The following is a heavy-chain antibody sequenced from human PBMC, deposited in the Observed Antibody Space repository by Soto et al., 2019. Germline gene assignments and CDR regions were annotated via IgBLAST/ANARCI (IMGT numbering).Heavy chain of an antibody. V-gene: IGHV1-58*01. D-gene: IGHD3-22*01. J-gene: IGHJ3*02. CDR1: GFTFTSSA. CDR2: IVVGSGNT. CDR3: AAVNLFYDSSGYRDAFDI. Sequence: AASVKVSCKASGFTFTSSAVQWVRQARGQRLEWIGWIVVGSGNTNYAQKFQERVTITRDMSTSTAYMELSSLRSEDTAVYYCAAVNLFYDSSGYRDAFDIWGQGTMVTVSS.